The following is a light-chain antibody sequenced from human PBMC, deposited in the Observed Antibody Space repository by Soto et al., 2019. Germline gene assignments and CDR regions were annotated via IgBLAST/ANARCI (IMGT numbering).Light chain of an antibody. V-gene: IGKV1-13*02. J-gene: IGKJ1*01. CDR3: QQFNSYPWT. CDR1: QGISSA. Sequence: AIPLTQSPSSLSASVGDRVIITCRASQGISSALAWYHQKPGKAPKLLIFDASTLKGGVPSRFSGSGSGTDFTLTISSLQPEDFATYYCQQFNSYPWTFGQGTKVEIK. CDR2: DAS.